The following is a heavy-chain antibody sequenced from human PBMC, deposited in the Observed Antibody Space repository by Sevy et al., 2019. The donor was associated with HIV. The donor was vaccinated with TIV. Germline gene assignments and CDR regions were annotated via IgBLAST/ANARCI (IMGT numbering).Heavy chain of an antibody. J-gene: IGHJ4*02. V-gene: IGHV1-18*01. D-gene: IGHD2-15*01. CDR3: ARAFCSGGRCYSLAY. CDR1: GYTFSTYR. CDR2: ISPHNGDT. Sequence: ASVKVSCKVSGYTFSTYRITWVRQAPGQGLEWMGWISPHNGDTNYARKLQGKVSMTTDTSTTTAYMELRGLTFDDTALYYCARAFCSGGRCYSLAYWGQGTLVTVSS.